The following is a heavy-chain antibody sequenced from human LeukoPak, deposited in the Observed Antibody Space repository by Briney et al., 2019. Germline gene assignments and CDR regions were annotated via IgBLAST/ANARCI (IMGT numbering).Heavy chain of an antibody. V-gene: IGHV4-38-2*02. CDR2: IYHSGST. CDR1: GYSISSGYH. Sequence: SETLSLTCTVSGYSISSGYHWGWIRQPPGKGLEWIGSIYHSGSTYYNPSLKSRVTISVDTSKNQFSLKLSSVTAADTAVYYCATLSSGYTDAIDYWGQGTLVTVSS. CDR3: ATLSSGYTDAIDY. J-gene: IGHJ4*02. D-gene: IGHD3-22*01.